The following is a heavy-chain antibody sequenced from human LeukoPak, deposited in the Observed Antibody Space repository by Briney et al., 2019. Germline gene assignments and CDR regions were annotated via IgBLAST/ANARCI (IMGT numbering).Heavy chain of an antibody. CDR3: ASLGYCSGGSCYSFDY. CDR1: GYTFTNYW. V-gene: IGHV5-51*01. Sequence: GESLKISCKGSGYTFTNYWIGWVRQMPGKGLEWMGIIYPGDSDTRYSPSFQGQVTISADKSISTAYLQWSSLKASDTAMYYCASLGYCSGGSCYSFDYWGQGTLVTVSS. D-gene: IGHD2-15*01. J-gene: IGHJ4*02. CDR2: IYPGDSDT.